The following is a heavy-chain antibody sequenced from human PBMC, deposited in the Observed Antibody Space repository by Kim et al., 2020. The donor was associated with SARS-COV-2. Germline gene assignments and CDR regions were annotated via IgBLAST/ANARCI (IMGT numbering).Heavy chain of an antibody. CDR3: ARRGPLKTYCGGDCYSGDAFDI. D-gene: IGHD2-21*02. CDR1: GYSFTSYW. Sequence: GESLKISCKGSGYSFTSYWIGWVRQMPGKGLEWMGIIYPGDSDTRYSPSFQCQVTISADKSISTAYLQWSSLKASDTAMYYCARRGPLKTYCGGDCYSGDAFDILGQGTMVPVSS. CDR2: IYPGDSDT. J-gene: IGHJ3*02. V-gene: IGHV5-51*01.